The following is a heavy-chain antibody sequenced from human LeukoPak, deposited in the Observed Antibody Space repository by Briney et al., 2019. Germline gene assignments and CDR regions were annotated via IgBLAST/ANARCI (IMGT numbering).Heavy chain of an antibody. CDR3: ARKGLRLLDWLSEYFFDY. CDR2: INHVGIT. D-gene: IGHD3-3*01. CDR1: GESFNGYY. V-gene: IGHV4-34*01. Sequence: SETLSLTCAVYGESFNGYYWSWIRQSPQKGLEWIGHINHVGITNYNPSLKSRLTILVVTSKNQFTLKLESVTAADTAVYYCARKGLRLLDWLSEYFFDYWGQGNLVTVSS. J-gene: IGHJ4*02.